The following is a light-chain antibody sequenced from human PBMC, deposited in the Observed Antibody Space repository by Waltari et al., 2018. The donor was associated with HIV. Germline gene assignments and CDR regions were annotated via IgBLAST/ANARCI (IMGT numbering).Light chain of an antibody. J-gene: IGLJ1*01. Sequence: QSALTQPPSASGSPGQSVTISCSGPSSDVGGYDYVSCYQQHPGKAPKLMIYEVSKRPSGGPDRFAGSKSGNTASLTVSGLQAEDEADYYCSSHAGSNNYVFGTGTKVTVL. V-gene: IGLV2-8*01. CDR1: SSDVGGYDY. CDR3: SSHAGSNNYV. CDR2: EVS.